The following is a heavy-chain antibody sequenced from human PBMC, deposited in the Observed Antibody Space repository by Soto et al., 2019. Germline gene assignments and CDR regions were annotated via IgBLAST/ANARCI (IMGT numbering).Heavy chain of an antibody. V-gene: IGHV3-30*18. J-gene: IGHJ5*02. CDR2: ISNVGSKE. CDR1: GFAFSSYG. D-gene: IGHD2-21*02. CDR3: TKDQGADLALDP. Sequence: QVRLVESGGGVVQPGRSLRLSCAASGFAFSSYGMHWVRQAPGKGLEWVAVISNVGSKEYYTDCVKGRFTISRDNSKNTQYLQMNSLRAEDTGVYYCTKDQGADLALDPWGQGIVVTVSS.